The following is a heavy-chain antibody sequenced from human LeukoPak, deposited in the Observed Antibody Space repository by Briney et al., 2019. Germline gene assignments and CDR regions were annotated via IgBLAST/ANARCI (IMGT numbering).Heavy chain of an antibody. D-gene: IGHD1-26*01. CDR2: INSDGSST. CDR3: ARGGELLYYYYGMGV. Sequence: GGSLRLSCAASGFTFSSYWMHWVRQAPGKGLVWVSRINSDGSSTSYADSVKGRFTISRDNAKNTLYLQMNSLRAEDTAVYYCARGGELLYYYYGMGVWGQGTTVTVSS. CDR1: GFTFSSYW. J-gene: IGHJ6*02. V-gene: IGHV3-74*01.